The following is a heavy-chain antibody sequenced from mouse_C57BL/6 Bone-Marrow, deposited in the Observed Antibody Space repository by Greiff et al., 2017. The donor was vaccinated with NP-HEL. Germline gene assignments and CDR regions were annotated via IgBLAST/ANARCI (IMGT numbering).Heavy chain of an antibody. D-gene: IGHD5-1*01. CDR3: TRRGTNEYGGDY. CDR1: GYTFTDYE. Sequence: VQLQQSGAELVRPGASVTLSCKASGYTFTDYEMHWVKQTPVHGLEWIGAIDPETGGTAYNQKFKGKAILTADKSSSTAYMELRSLTSEDSAVYYCTRRGTNEYGGDYWGQGTTLTVSS. J-gene: IGHJ2*01. CDR2: IDPETGGT. V-gene: IGHV1-15*01.